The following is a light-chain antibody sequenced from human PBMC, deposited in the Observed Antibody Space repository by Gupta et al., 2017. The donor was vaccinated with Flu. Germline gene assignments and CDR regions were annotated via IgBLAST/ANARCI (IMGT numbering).Light chain of an antibody. CDR3: SEWDSHLKVWV. V-gene: IGLV10-54*04. CDR2: RNN. J-gene: IGLJ3*02. CDR1: SNKVGNQG. Sequence: QAGLTQPPSVSKGLRQTATLTCTGNSNKVGNQGAAWLKPHKGHPPKVLADRNNNRPSGISGSGSKSRAGNTEYINIHGVKPEDEADSDGSEWDSHLKVWVFGGGTKLTVL.